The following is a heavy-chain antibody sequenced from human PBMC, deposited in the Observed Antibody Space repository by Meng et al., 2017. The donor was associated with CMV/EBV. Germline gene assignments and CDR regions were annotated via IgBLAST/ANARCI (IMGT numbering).Heavy chain of an antibody. J-gene: IGHJ6*02. CDR2: ISAYNGNT. V-gene: IGHV1-18*01. CDR3: ARGNSPEHTEDIVVVPAARAGGYYGMDV. Sequence: ASVKVSCKASGYTFTSYGISWVRQAPGQGLEWMGWISAYNGNTNYAQKLQGRVTMTRDTSISTAYMELSRLRSDDTAVYYCARGNSPEHTEDIVVVPAARAGGYYGMDVWGQGTTVTVSS. D-gene: IGHD2-2*01. CDR1: GYTFTSYG.